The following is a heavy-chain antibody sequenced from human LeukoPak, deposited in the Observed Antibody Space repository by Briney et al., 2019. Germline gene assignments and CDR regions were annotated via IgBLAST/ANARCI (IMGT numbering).Heavy chain of an antibody. CDR2: INSDGSWT. D-gene: IGHD2/OR15-2a*01. Sequence: GRSLRLSCAASGNYWMHWVRQAPGKGLVWVSHINSDGSWTSYADSVKGRFTISKDNAKNTAYLQMNSLRAEDTAVYYCVSFYETYWGRGTLVTVSS. J-gene: IGHJ4*02. V-gene: IGHV3-74*01. CDR3: VSFYETY. CDR1: GNYW.